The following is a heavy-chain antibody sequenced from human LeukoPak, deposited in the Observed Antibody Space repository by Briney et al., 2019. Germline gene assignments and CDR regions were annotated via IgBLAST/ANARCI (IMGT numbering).Heavy chain of an antibody. J-gene: IGHJ4*02. CDR2: IKRDGSEK. Sequence: PGGSLRLSCAASGFTFSSYWMSWVRKAPGKGLEWVANIKRDGSEKYHVDSVKGRFTISRDNAKHSLYLQMNSLRDEDTAVYYCAREGYISGYGVIDYWGQGTLVTVSS. V-gene: IGHV3-7*01. CDR1: GFTFSSYW. CDR3: AREGYISGYGVIDY. D-gene: IGHD5-18*01.